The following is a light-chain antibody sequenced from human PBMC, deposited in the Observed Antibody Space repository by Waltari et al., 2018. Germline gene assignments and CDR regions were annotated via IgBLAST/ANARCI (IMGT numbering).Light chain of an antibody. CDR1: QSVLYRSNNYNY. CDR3: MQSLQPPLT. J-gene: IGKJ4*01. V-gene: IGKV4-1*01. Sequence: DIVMTQSPDSLAVSLGERATINCKSSQSVLYRSNNYNYLAWYQQKAGQPPKLLIYWASTRESGVPDRFSGSGSGTDFTLTISSLQAEDVAVYYCMQSLQPPLTFGGGTKVELK. CDR2: WAS.